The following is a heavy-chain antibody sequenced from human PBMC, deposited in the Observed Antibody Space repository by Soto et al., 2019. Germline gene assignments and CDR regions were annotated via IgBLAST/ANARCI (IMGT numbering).Heavy chain of an antibody. CDR3: ARVRGDSSLSISDYYYYYYMDV. D-gene: IGHD6-6*01. J-gene: IGHJ6*03. V-gene: IGHV6-1*01. Sequence: SQTLSLTCVISGDSVSSNSSAWNWIRQSPSRGLEWLGRTYYRSKWYNDYAVSVKSRITIDPDTSKNQFSLQLNSVTPEDTAVYYCARVRGDSSLSISDYYYYYYMDVWGKGTTVTVSS. CDR1: GDSVSSNSSA. CDR2: TYYRSKWYN.